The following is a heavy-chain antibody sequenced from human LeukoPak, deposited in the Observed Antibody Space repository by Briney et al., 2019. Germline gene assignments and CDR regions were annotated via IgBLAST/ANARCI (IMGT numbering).Heavy chain of an antibody. D-gene: IGHD1-26*01. J-gene: IGHJ1*01. CDR1: GVSISSSNSY. V-gene: IGHV4-39*01. CDR3: ARHEATSLPRPHLYH. CDR2: IYYSGNT. Sequence: SETLSLTCTVTGVSISSSNSYWGWIRQPPGKGLEWIGSIYYSGNTYYNASLKSQVSISIDTSKNQFSLRLTSVTAADTAVYYCARHEATSLPRPHLYHWGQGTLVTVSS.